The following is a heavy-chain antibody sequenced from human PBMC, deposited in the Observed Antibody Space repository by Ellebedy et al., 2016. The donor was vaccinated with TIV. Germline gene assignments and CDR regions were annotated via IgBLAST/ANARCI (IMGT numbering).Heavy chain of an antibody. Sequence: SETLSLTCTVSGGSIGGYYWNWIRQSPGKGLEWIGYIYNGGHTFYNPSLTGRVTISLDTSKNQFSLSLTSVTAADTAVYYCAHEGRGFDVWGQGTMVTVSS. CDR1: GGSIGGYY. CDR2: IYNGGHT. J-gene: IGHJ3*01. D-gene: IGHD5-12*01. CDR3: AHEGRGFDV. V-gene: IGHV4-59*08.